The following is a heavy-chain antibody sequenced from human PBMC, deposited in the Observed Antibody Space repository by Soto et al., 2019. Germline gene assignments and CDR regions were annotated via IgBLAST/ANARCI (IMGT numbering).Heavy chain of an antibody. D-gene: IGHD6-13*01. J-gene: IGHJ6*02. Sequence: GGSLRLSCAASGFTFSSYSMNWVRQAPGKGLEWVSSISSSSSYIYYADSVKGRFTISRDNAKNSLYLQMNSLRAEDTAVYYCASLAAAGTQDYYYYGMDVWGQGTTVTVSS. CDR1: GFTFSSYS. CDR2: ISSSSSYI. V-gene: IGHV3-21*01. CDR3: ASLAAAGTQDYYYYGMDV.